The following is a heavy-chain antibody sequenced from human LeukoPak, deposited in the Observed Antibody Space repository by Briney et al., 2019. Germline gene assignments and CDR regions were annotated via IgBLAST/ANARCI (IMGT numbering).Heavy chain of an antibody. CDR3: ARSYGTYNWFDS. D-gene: IGHD1-14*01. Sequence: SETLSLTCTVSGCSISSSSYHWGWIRQPPGTGLEWIGSIYYSGSTYHNPSLKSRVTISVDTSKNQFSLKLSSVTAEDTAVYYCARSYGTYNWFDSWGQGTRVTVSS. V-gene: IGHV4-39*07. CDR2: IYYSGST. CDR1: GCSISSSSYH. J-gene: IGHJ5*01.